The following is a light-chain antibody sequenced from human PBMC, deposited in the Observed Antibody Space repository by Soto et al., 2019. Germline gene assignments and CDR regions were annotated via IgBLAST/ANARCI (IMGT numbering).Light chain of an antibody. V-gene: IGKV3-15*01. CDR3: QQYNNWPLT. J-gene: IGKJ4*01. CDR2: GAS. Sequence: EIVMTQSPATLSVPPGERATLSCRASQSVSSRLAWYQQKPGQAPRLLIYGASARATGIPARFSGSGSGTEFTLTINSLQSEDFAVYYCQQYNNWPLTFGGGTKVDLK. CDR1: QSVSSR.